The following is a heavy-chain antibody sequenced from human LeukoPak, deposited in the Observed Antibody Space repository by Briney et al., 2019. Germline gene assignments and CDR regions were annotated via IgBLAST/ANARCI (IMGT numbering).Heavy chain of an antibody. CDR2: ISDSGSSGI. J-gene: IGHJ3*02. D-gene: IGHD4-23*01. V-gene: IGHV3-21*06. CDR1: GFIFSGHS. CDR3: ATDTVGLLPGDVFDI. Sequence: GGSLRLSCAASGFIFSGHSMNWVRQAPGKGLEWVSFISDSGSSGIYYAGSVKGRFTISRDNAKNSLYLQMNSLRAEDTAVYYCATDTVGLLPGDVFDIWGQGTMVTVSS.